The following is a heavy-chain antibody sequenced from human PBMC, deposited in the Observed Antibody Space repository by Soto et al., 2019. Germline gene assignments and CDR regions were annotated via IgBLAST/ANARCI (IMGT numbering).Heavy chain of an antibody. Sequence: SXRXSXEASGFXFSSYGMHWVRQAXXXXLEWVAVISYDGSNNYYAVSVKGRFTISRDNSKNTLYLQMNSLRAEDTAVYYCAKDVEGIVVVPAAISAFDIWGQGTMVTVSS. V-gene: IGHV3-30*18. J-gene: IGHJ3*02. D-gene: IGHD2-2*01. CDR1: GFXFSSYG. CDR3: AKDVEGIVVVPAAISAFDI. CDR2: ISYDGSNN.